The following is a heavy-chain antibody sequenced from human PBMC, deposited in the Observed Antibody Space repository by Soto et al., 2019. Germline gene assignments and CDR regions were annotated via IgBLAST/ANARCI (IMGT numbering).Heavy chain of an antibody. Sequence: QVQLQQWGAGLLKPSETLSLTCAVYGGSFSGYYWSWIRQPPGKGLEWIGEINHSGSTNYNPSLTSRVTISVDTSKNQFSLKLSSVTAADTAVYYCARGDNLGVLRYFDWLSADYFDYWGQGTLVTVSS. CDR3: ARGDNLGVLRYFDWLSADYFDY. CDR2: INHSGST. CDR1: GGSFSGYY. V-gene: IGHV4-34*01. J-gene: IGHJ4*02. D-gene: IGHD3-9*01.